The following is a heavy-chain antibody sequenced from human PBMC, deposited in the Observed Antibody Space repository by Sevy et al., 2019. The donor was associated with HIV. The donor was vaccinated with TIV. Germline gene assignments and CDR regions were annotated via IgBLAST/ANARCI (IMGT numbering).Heavy chain of an antibody. D-gene: IGHD6-19*01. CDR2: LYINGNT. CDR1: GGSISSGSYY. Sequence: SETLSLTCTVSGGSISSGSYYWSWIRQSAGKGLEWIGRLYINGNTNYNPSLKSRVTMSVDTSKNQFSLRRSSVTAADTAVDYCASGRYSSGWDHYYYYAMDVWGQGTTVTVSS. CDR3: ASGRYSSGWDHYYYYAMDV. J-gene: IGHJ6*02. V-gene: IGHV4-61*02.